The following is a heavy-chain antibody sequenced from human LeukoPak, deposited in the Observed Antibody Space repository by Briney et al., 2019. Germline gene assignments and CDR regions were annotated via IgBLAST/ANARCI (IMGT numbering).Heavy chain of an antibody. CDR2: INPSSGST. Sequence: ASVKVSCKASGYTFTSYYMHWVRQAPGQGLEWMGIINPSSGSTSYAQKFQGSVTMTRDTSTSTVYMELSSLRSEDTAVYYCARDIWLLGRDGYNYSDYWGQGTLVTVSS. J-gene: IGHJ4*02. D-gene: IGHD5-24*01. CDR3: ARDIWLLGRDGYNYSDY. V-gene: IGHV1-46*03. CDR1: GYTFTSYY.